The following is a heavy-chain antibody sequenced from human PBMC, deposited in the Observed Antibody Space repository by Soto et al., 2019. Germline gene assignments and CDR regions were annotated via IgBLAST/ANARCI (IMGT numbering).Heavy chain of an antibody. CDR2: VYHTGRT. J-gene: IGHJ4*02. V-gene: IGHV4-61*01. CDR3: ARDFAYFDS. D-gene: IGHD3-3*01. CDR1: GGSSRSGSYS. Sequence: SETLSLTCTVSGGSSRSGSYSWSWIRQPPGKGLEWIGYVYHTGRTSYNPSLKSRVSISMDTSKNQFSLNLDSVTAADTAVYFCARDFAYFDSWGQGTLVTVSS.